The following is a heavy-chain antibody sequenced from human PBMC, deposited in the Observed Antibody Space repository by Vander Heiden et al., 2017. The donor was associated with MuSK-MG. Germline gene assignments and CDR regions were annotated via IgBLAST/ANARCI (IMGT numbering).Heavy chain of an antibody. CDR3: ARDFYAVAGDY. V-gene: IGHV3-48*01. D-gene: IGHD6-19*01. CDR1: GFTFSNYN. Sequence: EVQLVESGGGLVQPGGSLSISCAASGFTFSNYNMNWVRQAPGKGLEWVAYISTSSSAIFDADSVKGRFTISRDNAKNSLSLQMNSLRAEDTAVYYCARDFYAVAGDYWGQGTLVTVSS. CDR2: ISTSSSAI. J-gene: IGHJ4*02.